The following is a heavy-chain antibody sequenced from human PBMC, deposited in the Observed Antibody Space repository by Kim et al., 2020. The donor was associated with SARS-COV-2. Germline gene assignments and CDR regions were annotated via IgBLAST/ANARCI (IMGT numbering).Heavy chain of an antibody. CDR3: GRGLYERSGNYRDPFD. D-gene: IGHD3-22*01. CDR1: SDSIGISKYS. Sequence: SETLSLTCTVSSDSIGISKYSWGWIRQPPGKGLEWIGTMFFSGITYHNPSLKSRVIISGDTSKNRFSLKLTSVTAADTALYFCGRGLYERSGNYRDPFD. V-gene: IGHV4-39*07. CDR2: MFFSGIT. J-gene: IGHJ3*02.